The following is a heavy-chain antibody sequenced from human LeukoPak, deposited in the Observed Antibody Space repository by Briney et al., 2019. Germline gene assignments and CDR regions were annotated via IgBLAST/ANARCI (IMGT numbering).Heavy chain of an antibody. V-gene: IGHV4-30-2*01. D-gene: IGHD3-9*01. CDR1: GGSISSGGYS. Sequence: SQTLSLTCAVSGGSISSGGYSWSWIRQPPGKGLEWIGYIYHSGSTYHNPSLKSRVTISVDRSKNQFSLKLSSVTAADTALYYWAGYDILTGYYTDYWGQGTLVTVSS. CDR3: AGYDILTGYYTDY. J-gene: IGHJ4*02. CDR2: IYHSGST.